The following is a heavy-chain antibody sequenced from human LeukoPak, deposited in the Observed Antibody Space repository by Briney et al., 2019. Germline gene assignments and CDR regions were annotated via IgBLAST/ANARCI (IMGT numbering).Heavy chain of an antibody. J-gene: IGHJ6*02. CDR1: GGSFSGYY. D-gene: IGHD2-2*01. CDR2: INHSGST. CDR3: ARGGLDIVVVPAAIEYYYGMDV. V-gene: IGHV4-34*01. Sequence: SETLSLTCAVYGGSFSGYYWSWIRQPPGKGLEWIGEINHSGSTNYNPSLKSRVTISVDTSKNQFSLKLSSVTAADTAVYYCARGGLDIVVVPAAIEYYYGMDVWGQGTTVTVSS.